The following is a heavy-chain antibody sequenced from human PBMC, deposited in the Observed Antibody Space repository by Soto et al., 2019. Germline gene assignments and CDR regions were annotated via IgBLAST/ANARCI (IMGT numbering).Heavy chain of an antibody. CDR2: IYYSGST. Sequence: PSENLSLTCTVSGGSISSYYWSWIRQPPGKGLEWIGYIYYSGSTNYNPSLKSRVTISVDTSKNQFSLKLSSVTAADTAVYYCARAGYSSSWRNYGMDVWGQGTTVTVSS. J-gene: IGHJ6*02. V-gene: IGHV4-59*01. CDR1: GGSISSYY. D-gene: IGHD6-13*01. CDR3: ARAGYSSSWRNYGMDV.